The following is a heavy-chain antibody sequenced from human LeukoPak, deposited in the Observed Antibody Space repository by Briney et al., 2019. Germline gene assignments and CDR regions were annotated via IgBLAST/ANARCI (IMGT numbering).Heavy chain of an antibody. CDR2: IYRSGST. Sequence: SETLSLTFTVSGDSIDIPDYYWTWVRQPPGKGLEWIGNIYRSGSTYYHPSLKSRLTISMDTSKNQFSLKLTSVTAADTAIYYCARDRCPSANCYSGFDSWGQGSLVTVSS. D-gene: IGHD2-21*02. J-gene: IGHJ4*02. V-gene: IGHV4-30-4*08. CDR1: GDSIDIPDYY. CDR3: ARDRCPSANCYSGFDS.